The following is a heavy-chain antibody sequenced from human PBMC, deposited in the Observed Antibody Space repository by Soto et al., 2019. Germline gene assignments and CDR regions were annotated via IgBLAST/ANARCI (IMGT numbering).Heavy chain of an antibody. D-gene: IGHD1-26*01. CDR2: ISTSGNNI. Sequence: PGGSLRLSCVASTITFTTSSMNWVRQAPGKGLEWVSYISTSGNNIYYADSVKGRFTISRDNAQNSLYLQMNSLRDEDTAVYYCAGDRAGIVGVSLAYWGQGTLVTVSS. J-gene: IGHJ4*02. V-gene: IGHV3-48*02. CDR3: AGDRAGIVGVSLAY. CDR1: TITFTTSS.